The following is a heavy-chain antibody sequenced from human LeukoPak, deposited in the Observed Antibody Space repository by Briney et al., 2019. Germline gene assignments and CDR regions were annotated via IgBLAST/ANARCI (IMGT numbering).Heavy chain of an antibody. V-gene: IGHV3-23*01. CDR1: EITLSNYG. D-gene: IGHD2-21*01. CDR2: FRGSGGST. Sequence: GGPRSLSWAALEITLSNYGMTWVRQVQGKGLRWAAVFRGSGGSTNYADSVKGRFTISRDNAKNSLHLQMDSLRAEDTAFYYCARDRMGPSHSVSHFDSWGQGTLVTVSS. CDR3: ARDRMGPSHSVSHFDS. J-gene: IGHJ4*02.